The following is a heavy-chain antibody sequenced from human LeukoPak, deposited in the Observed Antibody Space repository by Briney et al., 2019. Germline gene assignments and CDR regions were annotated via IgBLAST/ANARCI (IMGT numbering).Heavy chain of an antibody. V-gene: IGHV4-34*01. J-gene: IGHJ4*02. CDR3: ARGWTTWYGFDY. CDR2: INHSGST. CDR1: GGSFSGYY. D-gene: IGHD6-13*01. Sequence: SETLSLTCAVYGGSFSGYYWSWIRQPPGKGLEWIGEINHSGSTNYNPSLKSRVTISVDTSKNQFSLKLSSVTAADTAVYYCARGWTTWYGFDYWGQGTLVTVS.